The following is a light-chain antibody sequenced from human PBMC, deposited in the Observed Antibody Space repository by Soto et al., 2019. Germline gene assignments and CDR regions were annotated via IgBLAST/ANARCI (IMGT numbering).Light chain of an antibody. CDR1: QGINSY. Sequence: IVLTQSPSLLSSSPGERVTISCRVSQGINSYLSWYQQKPGKAPELLSYAASTLHSGVPSRFSGSGSGTDFTLTSRCPQDFAVADCHPRQYWPLGMTFGEGTKVDNK. CDR2: AAS. V-gene: IGKV1D-8*01. CDR3: HPRQYWPLGMT. J-gene: IGKJ1*01.